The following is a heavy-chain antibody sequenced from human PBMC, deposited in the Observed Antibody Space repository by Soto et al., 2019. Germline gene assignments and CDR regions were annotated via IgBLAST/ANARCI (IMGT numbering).Heavy chain of an antibody. Sequence: SETLSLTCAVYGGSFSGYYWSWIRQPPGKGLEWIGEINHGGSTNYNPSLKSRVTISVDTSKNQFSLKLSSVTAADTAVYYCARGCSSTSCNDAFDIWGQGTMVTVSS. V-gene: IGHV4-34*01. D-gene: IGHD2-2*01. CDR2: INHGGST. CDR3: ARGCSSTSCNDAFDI. CDR1: GGSFSGYY. J-gene: IGHJ3*02.